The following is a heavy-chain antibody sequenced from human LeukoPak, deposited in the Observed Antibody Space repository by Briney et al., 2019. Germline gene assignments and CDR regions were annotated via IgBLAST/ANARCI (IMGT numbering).Heavy chain of an antibody. CDR3: ARGVLTTVTREDY. V-gene: IGHV1-2*02. CDR2: INPNSGAT. D-gene: IGHD4-17*01. CDR1: GYTFTAYY. J-gene: IGHJ4*02. Sequence: ASVKVSCKASGYTFTAYYMHWVRQAPGQGLEWMGWINPNSGATNYAQKFRGRVTMTRDTSISTAYMELNRLTSDDTAVYYCARGVLTTVTREDYWGQGTLVTVSS.